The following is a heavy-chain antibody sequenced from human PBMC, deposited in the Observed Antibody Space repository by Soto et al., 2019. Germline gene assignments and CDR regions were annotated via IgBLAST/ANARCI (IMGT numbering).Heavy chain of an antibody. CDR3: ARDRTAMVYGL. D-gene: IGHD5-18*01. J-gene: IGHJ2*01. Sequence: QVQLQESGPGLVKPSETLSLTCSVSGDSISNYYWSWIRQPPGKGLEWIGYIYYSGSTNYNPSLKSRFTMSVDTSKNQFSLNLTSVTAADTAVYYCARDRTAMVYGLWGRGTLVTVSS. CDR1: GDSISNYY. V-gene: IGHV4-59*01. CDR2: IYYSGST.